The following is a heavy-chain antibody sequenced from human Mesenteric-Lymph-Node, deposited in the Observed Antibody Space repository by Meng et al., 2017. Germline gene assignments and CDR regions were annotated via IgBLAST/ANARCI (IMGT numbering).Heavy chain of an antibody. CDR2: IGTSETVT. CDR1: GFTFRSQG. Sequence: GESLKISCAASGFTFRSQGMGWVRQAPGKGLECVSAIGTSETVTFYVDSVEGRFTISRDNSKNTLYLHMTSLRVDDTAVYYCVKWRTSAQSEFESWGQGTTVTVSS. CDR3: VKWRTSAQSEFES. V-gene: IGHV3-23*05. D-gene: IGHD1-1*01. J-gene: IGHJ4*02.